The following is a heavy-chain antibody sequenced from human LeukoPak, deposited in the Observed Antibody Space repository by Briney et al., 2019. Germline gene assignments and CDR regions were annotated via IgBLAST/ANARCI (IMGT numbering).Heavy chain of an antibody. CDR3: AKSFSGYDWFDP. V-gene: IGHV5-51*01. J-gene: IGHJ5*02. CDR1: GYSFINYW. Sequence: GESPKISCKGSGYSFINYWIGWVRQMPGKGLEWMGIIYPGDSDTRYSPSFQGQVTISADKSISTAYLQWSSLRASDTAMYYCAKSFSGYDWFDPWGQGTLVTVSS. CDR2: IYPGDSDT. D-gene: IGHD5-12*01.